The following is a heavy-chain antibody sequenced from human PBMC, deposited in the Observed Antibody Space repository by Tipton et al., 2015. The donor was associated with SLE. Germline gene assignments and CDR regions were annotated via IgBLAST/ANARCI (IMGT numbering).Heavy chain of an antibody. CDR1: GGSISSSSYY. V-gene: IGHV4-39*07. D-gene: IGHD3-22*01. CDR2: IYYSGST. CDR3: ARGGYYYDSSGYSEYFQH. J-gene: IGHJ1*01. Sequence: GLVKPSETLSLTCTVSGGSISSSSYYWGGIRQPPGKGLEWIGSIYYSGSTYYNPSLKSRVTISVDTSKNQFSLKLSSVTAADTAVYYCARGGYYYDSSGYSEYFQHWGQGTLVTVSS.